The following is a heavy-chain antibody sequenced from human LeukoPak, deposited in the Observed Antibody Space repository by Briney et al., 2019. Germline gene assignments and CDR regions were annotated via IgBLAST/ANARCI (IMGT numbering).Heavy chain of an antibody. V-gene: IGHV3-66*01. Sequence: GGSLRLSCALSGFTFSINYMSWVRQAPGTGLEWVSVIYTGGSTDYADSVKGRFTISRDTSKNTLYLQMNSLRAEDTAVYYCAKDGGRWAFDIWGQGTMVTVSS. CDR2: IYTGGST. J-gene: IGHJ3*02. CDR3: AKDGGRWAFDI. D-gene: IGHD6-25*01. CDR1: GFTFSINY.